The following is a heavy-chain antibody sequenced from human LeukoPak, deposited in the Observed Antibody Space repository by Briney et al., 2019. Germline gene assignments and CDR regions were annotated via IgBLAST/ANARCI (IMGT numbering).Heavy chain of an antibody. Sequence: GGSLRLSCAASGFTFSSFAMSWVRQAPGKGLEWVSGISGSGGSTYYADSVKGRFTISRDNSKHTLYLQMNSLRAEDTAVYSCEKGWGTYSTGWYLFDYWGQGTLVTVSS. D-gene: IGHD6-19*01. J-gene: IGHJ4*02. V-gene: IGHV3-23*01. CDR3: EKGWGTYSTGWYLFDY. CDR2: ISGSGGST. CDR1: GFTFSSFA.